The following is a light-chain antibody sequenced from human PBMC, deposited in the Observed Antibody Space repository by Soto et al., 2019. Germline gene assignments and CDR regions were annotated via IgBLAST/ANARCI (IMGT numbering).Light chain of an antibody. Sequence: DIVMTQSPDSLAVSLCERATINCKSSQSVLYSSNNKNYLTWYQQKPGQPPKLLIYWASTRESGVPDRFSGSGSGTDFTLTISSLQAEDVAVYYCQQYYSVPITFGQGTRLEIK. J-gene: IGKJ5*01. CDR3: QQYYSVPIT. V-gene: IGKV4-1*01. CDR2: WAS. CDR1: QSVLYSSNNKNY.